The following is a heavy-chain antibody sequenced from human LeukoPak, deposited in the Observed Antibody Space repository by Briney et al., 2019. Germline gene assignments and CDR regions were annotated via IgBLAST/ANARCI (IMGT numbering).Heavy chain of an antibody. CDR1: GYTFTGYY. D-gene: IGHD3-10*01. CDR2: INPNSGGT. CDR3: ARVGLWFGELPLNWFDP. J-gene: IGHJ5*02. Sequence: GASVKVSCKASGYTFTGYYMRWVRQAPGQGLEWMGWINPNSGGTNYAQKFQGRVTMTRDTSISTAYMELSRLRSDDTAVYYCARVGLWFGELPLNWFDPWGQGTLVTVSS. V-gene: IGHV1-2*02.